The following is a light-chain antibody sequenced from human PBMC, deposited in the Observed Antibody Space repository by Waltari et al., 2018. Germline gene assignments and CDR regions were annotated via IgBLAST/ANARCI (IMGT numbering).Light chain of an antibody. CDR3: AAWDDSLSGRV. V-gene: IGLV1-47*01. CDR2: RNN. CDR1: RSNIGSNY. Sequence: QSVLTPPPTASGTPGQRVTISCSGSRSNIGSNYVSWYQQLPGTAPKLLIYRNNQRPSGVPDRFSGSKSGTSASLAISGLRSEDEADYYCAAWDDSLSGRVFGGGTKVTVL. J-gene: IGLJ3*02.